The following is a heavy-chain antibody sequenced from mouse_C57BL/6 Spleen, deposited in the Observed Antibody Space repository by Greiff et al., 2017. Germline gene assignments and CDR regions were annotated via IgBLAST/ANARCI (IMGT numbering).Heavy chain of an antibody. CDR1: GYTFTSYW. Sequence: QVQLQQPGAELVRPGSSVKLSCKASGYTFTSYWMHWVKQRPIQGLEWIGNIDPSDSETHYNQKFKDKATLTVDKSSSTAYMQLSSLTSEDSAVYYCARRYYGSSNYAMDYWGQRTSVTVSS. J-gene: IGHJ4*01. CDR2: IDPSDSET. CDR3: ARRYYGSSNYAMDY. D-gene: IGHD1-1*01. V-gene: IGHV1-52*01.